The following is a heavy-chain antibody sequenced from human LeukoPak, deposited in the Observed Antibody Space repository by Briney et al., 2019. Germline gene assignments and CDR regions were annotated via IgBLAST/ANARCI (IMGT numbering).Heavy chain of an antibody. J-gene: IGHJ4*02. CDR1: GFTFSGYW. CDR2: ISTSSIYI. CDR3: ARDQDWNDRGGLDY. Sequence: GGSLRLSCAASGFTFSGYWMTWLRQAPGKGLEWVSSISTSSIYIYYTDSLKGRFTISRDNARNSLYLQMNSLRAEDTAVYYCARDQDWNDRGGLDYWGQGTLVTVSS. V-gene: IGHV3-21*01. D-gene: IGHD1-1*01.